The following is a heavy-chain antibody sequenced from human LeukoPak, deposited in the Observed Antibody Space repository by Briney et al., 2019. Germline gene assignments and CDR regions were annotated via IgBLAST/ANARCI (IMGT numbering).Heavy chain of an antibody. V-gene: IGHV3-11*04. J-gene: IGHJ3*02. Sequence: GGSLRLSCAASGFTFSDYYMSWIRQAPGKGLEWVSYISSSGSTIYYADSVKGRFTISRDNAKNSLYLQMNSLRAEDTAVYYCARPAVAARSRPFDIWGQGTMVTVSS. CDR2: ISSSGSTI. CDR1: GFTFSDYY. D-gene: IGHD6-19*01. CDR3: ARPAVAARSRPFDI.